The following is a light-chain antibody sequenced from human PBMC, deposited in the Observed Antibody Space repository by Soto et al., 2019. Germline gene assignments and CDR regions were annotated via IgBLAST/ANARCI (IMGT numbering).Light chain of an antibody. J-gene: IGKJ2*01. Sequence: DIQMTQSPSSLSASVGDRVTITCRASQSISSYLHWYQQKPGKAPKLLIYAASSLQSGVPSRFSGGGSGTDFTLTITSLQPEDFATYYCQQSYSTPYTFGQGTKLEIE. V-gene: IGKV1-39*01. CDR1: QSISSY. CDR2: AAS. CDR3: QQSYSTPYT.